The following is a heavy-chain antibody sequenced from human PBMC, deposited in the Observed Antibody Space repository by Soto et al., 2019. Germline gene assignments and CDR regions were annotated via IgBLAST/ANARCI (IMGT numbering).Heavy chain of an antibody. CDR3: AKGTVPAAIRRDYFEY. CDR1: GFNFYAYA. J-gene: IGHJ4*02. Sequence: VSLRLSCAASGFNFYAYAMTCVGQAPGKGLEWVSAVTDTGGSTYYADSVKGRFTISRDNSKNTLYLQMNSLRAEDTAVYYCAKGTVPAAIRRDYFEYWCEGTPVTVSS. CDR2: VTDTGGST. D-gene: IGHD2-2*02. V-gene: IGHV3-23*01.